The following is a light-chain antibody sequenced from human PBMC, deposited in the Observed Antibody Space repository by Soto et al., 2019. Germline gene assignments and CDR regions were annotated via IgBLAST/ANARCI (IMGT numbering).Light chain of an antibody. J-gene: IGKJ5*01. V-gene: IGKV3-15*01. CDR1: QRVSSD. CDR2: GAS. Sequence: IVMTQSPSTLSVSTGERVTLSCRASQRVSSDLAWYQQKPGQAPRLLIYGASTRATAIPARFSGSGSGTDFTLTISSLYPEDFAVYYCQQRSNWPPLIPFGQGTRLEIK. CDR3: QQRSNWPPLIP.